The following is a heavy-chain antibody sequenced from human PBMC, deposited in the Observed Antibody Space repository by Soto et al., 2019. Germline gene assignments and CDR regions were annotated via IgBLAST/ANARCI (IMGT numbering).Heavy chain of an antibody. CDR2: IYHSGST. CDR3: ARLFPMVRGVIRTYYYMDV. CDR1: SGSISSSNW. Sequence: QVQLQESGPGLVKPSGTLSLTCAVSSGSISSSNWWSWVRQPPGKGLEWIGEIYHSGSTNYNPSLKSRVTISVDKSKNQFSLKLSSVTAADTAVYYRARLFPMVRGVIRTYYYMDVWGKGTTVTVSS. J-gene: IGHJ6*03. D-gene: IGHD3-10*01. V-gene: IGHV4-4*02.